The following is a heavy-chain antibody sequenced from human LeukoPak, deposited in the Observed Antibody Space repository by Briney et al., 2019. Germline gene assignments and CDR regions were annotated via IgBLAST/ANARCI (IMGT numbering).Heavy chain of an antibody. CDR1: GYTFTGYY. CDR3: ARGQVVVVTSEYFQH. J-gene: IGHJ1*01. D-gene: IGHD2-21*02. Sequence: ASVKVSCKASGYTFTGYYMHWVRQAPGQGLEWMGWINPNSGGTNYAQKFQGRVTMTRDTSISTAYMELSRLRSDDTAVYYCARGQVVVVTSEYFQHWGQGTLVTVSS. CDR2: INPNSGGT. V-gene: IGHV1-2*02.